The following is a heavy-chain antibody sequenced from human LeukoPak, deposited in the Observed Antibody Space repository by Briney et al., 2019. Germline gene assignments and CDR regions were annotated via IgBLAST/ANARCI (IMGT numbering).Heavy chain of an antibody. CDR3: AKAIVATTDSFDY. Sequence: GGSLRLSCAASGFTFSSYAMSWVRQAPGKGLEWVSAISGSGGSTYYADSVKGQFTISRDNSKNTLYLQMNSLRAEDTAVYYCAKAIVATTDSFDYWGQGTLVTVSS. CDR2: ISGSGGST. D-gene: IGHD5-12*01. V-gene: IGHV3-23*01. J-gene: IGHJ4*02. CDR1: GFTFSSYA.